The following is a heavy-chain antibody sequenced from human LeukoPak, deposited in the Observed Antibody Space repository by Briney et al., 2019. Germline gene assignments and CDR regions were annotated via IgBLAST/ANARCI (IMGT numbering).Heavy chain of an antibody. D-gene: IGHD2-15*01. CDR1: GYTFTIYY. CDR2: IKPSGGST. Sequence: ASVKVSCKASGYTFTIYYMQCGRQAPGQGLEWMGIIKPSGGSTSYAQKFQGRVTMTRDTSTSTVYMELSSLRSEDTAVYLCERQVAVTYGTYFYYSGQGTLVTVSS. CDR3: ERQVAVTYGTYFYY. J-gene: IGHJ4*02. V-gene: IGHV1-46*01.